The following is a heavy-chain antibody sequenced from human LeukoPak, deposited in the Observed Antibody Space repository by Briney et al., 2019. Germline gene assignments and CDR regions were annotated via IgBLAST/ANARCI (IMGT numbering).Heavy chain of an antibody. V-gene: IGHV3-30-3*01. CDR1: GFTVSSNY. J-gene: IGHJ4*02. CDR2: ISYDGSNK. CDR3: ARDDGNVWGSYRAYNY. Sequence: GGSLRLSCAASGFTVSSNYMSWVRLAPGKGLEWVAVISYDGSNKYYADSVKGRFTISRDNSKNTLYLQMNSLRAEDTAVYYCARDDGNVWGSYRAYNYWGQGTLVTVSS. D-gene: IGHD3-16*02.